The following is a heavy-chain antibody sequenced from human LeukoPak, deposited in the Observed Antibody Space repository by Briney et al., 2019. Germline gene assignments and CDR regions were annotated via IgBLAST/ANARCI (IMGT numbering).Heavy chain of an antibody. CDR1: GFTFSSYW. V-gene: IGHV3-7*01. Sequence: GGSLRLSCAASGFTFSSYWMSWVRQAPGKGLEWVANIKQDGSEKYYVDSVKGRFTISRDNAKNSLYLQMNSLRAEDTAVYYCARGDHLKRYYDFWSGGPGDYWGQGTLVTVSS. J-gene: IGHJ4*02. D-gene: IGHD3-3*01. CDR3: ARGDHLKRYYDFWSGGPGDY. CDR2: IKQDGSEK.